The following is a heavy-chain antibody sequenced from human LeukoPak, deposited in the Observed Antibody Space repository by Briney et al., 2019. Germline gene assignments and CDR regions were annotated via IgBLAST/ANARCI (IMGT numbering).Heavy chain of an antibody. CDR1: GYTFTGYY. V-gene: IGHV1-2*02. Sequence: GASVKVSCKASGYTFTGYYMHWVRQAPGQGLEWMGWINPNSGGTNYAQKFQGRVTMTRDTSISTAYMELSRPRSDDTAVYYCARDAAIYDSSSFYYLWWGQGTLVTVSS. CDR2: INPNSGGT. D-gene: IGHD3-22*01. CDR3: ARDAAIYDSSSFYYLW. J-gene: IGHJ4*02.